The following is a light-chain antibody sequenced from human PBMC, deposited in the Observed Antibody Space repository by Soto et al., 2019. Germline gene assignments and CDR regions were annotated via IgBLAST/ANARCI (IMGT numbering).Light chain of an antibody. V-gene: IGKV3D-20*01. J-gene: IGKJ5*01. CDR3: QQYGSSPTIT. CDR2: DAS. CDR1: QSVSSSY. Sequence: EIVLTQSPATLSLSPGESATLSCGASQSVSSSYLAWYQQKPGLAPRLLIYDASSRATGIPDRFSGSGSGTDFTLTISRLEPEDFAVYYCQQYGSSPTITFGQGTRLE.